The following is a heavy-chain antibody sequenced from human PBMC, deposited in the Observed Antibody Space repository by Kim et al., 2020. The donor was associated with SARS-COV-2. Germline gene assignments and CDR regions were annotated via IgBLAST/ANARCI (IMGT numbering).Heavy chain of an antibody. CDR1: AFTFSTYA. Sequence: ASVKVSCKASAFTFSTYAMHWVRQAPGQGLEWMGWIICGFGNTKYAQKFQGRVTITADTSATSVYMELSSLRSEDTAVYYCALWWGDAGVEHDGMD. CDR2: IICGFGNT. J-gene: IGHJ6*01. D-gene: IGHD3-10*01. V-gene: IGHV1-3*01. CDR3: ALWWGDAGVEHDGMD.